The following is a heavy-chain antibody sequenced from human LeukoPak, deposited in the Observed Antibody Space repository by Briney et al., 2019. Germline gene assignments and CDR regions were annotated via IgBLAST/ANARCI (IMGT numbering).Heavy chain of an antibody. Sequence: ASVKVSCKASGYTFTTYGITWVRQAPGQGLEWMGWISAYNGNTNYAQKFQGRVTMTIDTSTSTAYMELRSLKSDDTAVYYCARVWGYHYDSSGYSDFDYWGQGTLVTVSS. CDR2: ISAYNGNT. J-gene: IGHJ4*02. V-gene: IGHV1-18*01. CDR3: ARVWGYHYDSSGYSDFDY. CDR1: GYTFTTYG. D-gene: IGHD3-22*01.